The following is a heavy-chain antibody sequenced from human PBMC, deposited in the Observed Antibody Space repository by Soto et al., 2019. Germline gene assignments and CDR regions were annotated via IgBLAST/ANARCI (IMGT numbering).Heavy chain of an antibody. CDR3: ARRELRGVISLYCYYGMDV. CDR2: LNHRCST. CDR1: GGSFSGCY. J-gene: IGHJ6*02. Sequence: SETLSLTCAVYGGSFSGCYWSWIRQPPGKGMEWIGELNHRCSTNYNPSLKSPVTISVDTSKNQFSLNLSSVTAADTAVYYCARRELRGVISLYCYYGMDVWGQGTTGTVSS. D-gene: IGHD3-10*01. V-gene: IGHV4-34*01.